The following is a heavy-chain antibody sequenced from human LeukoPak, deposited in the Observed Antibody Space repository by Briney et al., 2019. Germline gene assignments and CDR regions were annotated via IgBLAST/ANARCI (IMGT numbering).Heavy chain of an antibody. J-gene: IGHJ3*02. CDR1: GGSISSGSYY. CDR2: IYTSGST. CDR3: ARRSYSYAFDI. D-gene: IGHD1-26*01. V-gene: IGHV4-61*02. Sequence: PSETLSLTCTVSGGSISSGSYYWSWIRQPAGKGLEWIGLIYTSGSTNYNPSLKSRVTISVDTSKNQFSLKLSSVTAADTAVYYCARRSYSYAFDIWGQGTMVTVSS.